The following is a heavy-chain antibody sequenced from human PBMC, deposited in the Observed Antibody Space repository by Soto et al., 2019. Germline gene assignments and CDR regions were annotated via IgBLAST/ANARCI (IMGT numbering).Heavy chain of an antibody. D-gene: IGHD5-12*01. CDR2: INHSGST. J-gene: IGHJ3*02. Sequence: LSLTCAVYGGSFRGYYWSWIRQPPGKGLEWIGEINHSGSTNYNPSLKSRVTISVDTSKNQYSLKLSSVTAADTAVYYCARDRFEWLRLGVAFDIWGQGTMVTVSS. V-gene: IGHV4-34*01. CDR1: GGSFRGYY. CDR3: ARDRFEWLRLGVAFDI.